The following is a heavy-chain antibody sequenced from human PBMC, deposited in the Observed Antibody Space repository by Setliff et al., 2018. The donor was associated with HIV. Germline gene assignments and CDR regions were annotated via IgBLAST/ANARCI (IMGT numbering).Heavy chain of an antibody. CDR2: ISGSGGST. V-gene: IGHV3-23*01. Sequence: GVLRLSCAASGFTFSSHAMDWVRQAPGKGLEWVSAISGSGGSTYYADSVKGRFTISRDNSKNTLYLQMNSLRAEDTAVYYCAKDQGEMATISPIDYWGQGTLVTVSS. D-gene: IGHD5-12*01. CDR1: GFTFSSHA. J-gene: IGHJ4*02. CDR3: AKDQGEMATISPIDY.